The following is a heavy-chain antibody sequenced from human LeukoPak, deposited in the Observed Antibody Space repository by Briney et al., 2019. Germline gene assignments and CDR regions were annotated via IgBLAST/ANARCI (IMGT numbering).Heavy chain of an antibody. D-gene: IGHD6-6*01. CDR3: ARMGYSSSSYYFDY. Sequence: ASVKVSCKASGYTFTSYAMHWVRQAPGQRLEWMGWINAGNGNTKYSQELQGRVTITRNTSISTAYMELSSLRSEDTAVYYCARMGYSSSSYYFDYWGQGTLVTVSS. J-gene: IGHJ4*02. V-gene: IGHV1-3*03. CDR2: INAGNGNT. CDR1: GYTFTSYA.